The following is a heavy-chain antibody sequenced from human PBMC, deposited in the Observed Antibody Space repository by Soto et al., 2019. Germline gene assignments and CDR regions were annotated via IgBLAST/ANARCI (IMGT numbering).Heavy chain of an antibody. CDR2: IHPGDSYT. D-gene: IGHD2-15*01. V-gene: IGHV5-51*01. CDR1: GFSFSKYT. J-gene: IGHJ6*02. Sequence: GESLKISCEGSGFSFSKYTVGWVRQIPGKGLEWMGIIHPGDSYTNYSPSFQGHVTISADKSISTAYLQWSSLKASDTAMYYCARRECSGGSCYPYYYYGMDVWGQGTTVTVSS. CDR3: ARRECSGGSCYPYYYYGMDV.